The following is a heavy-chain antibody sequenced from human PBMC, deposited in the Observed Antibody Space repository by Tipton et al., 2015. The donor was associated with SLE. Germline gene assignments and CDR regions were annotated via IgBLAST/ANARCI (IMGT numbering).Heavy chain of an antibody. V-gene: IGHV4-59*11. D-gene: IGHD3-10*01. CDR3: ARSSATGFYYMDV. J-gene: IGHJ6*03. CDR1: GGSISSHY. Sequence: TLSLTCTVSGGSISSHYWSWIRRPPGKALEWIAYINYSGSTNYNPSLKSRVTISVDTSKNEFSLKLSSVTAADTAVYYCARSSATGFYYMDVWGKGTTVTVSS. CDR2: INYSGST.